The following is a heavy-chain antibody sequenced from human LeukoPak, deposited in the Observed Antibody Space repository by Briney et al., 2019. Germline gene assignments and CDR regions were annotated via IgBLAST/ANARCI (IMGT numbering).Heavy chain of an antibody. J-gene: IGHJ4*02. V-gene: IGHV3-48*01. CDR3: AKTHLRTGGYFDY. D-gene: IGHD4-17*01. CDR2: ISSSSSTI. Sequence: GGSLRLSCAASGFTFSSYSMNWVRQAPGKGLEWVSYISSSSSTIYYADSVKGRFTISRDISKNTLYLQMNSLRVEDTALYYCAKTHLRTGGYFDYWGQGTLVTVSS. CDR1: GFTFSSYS.